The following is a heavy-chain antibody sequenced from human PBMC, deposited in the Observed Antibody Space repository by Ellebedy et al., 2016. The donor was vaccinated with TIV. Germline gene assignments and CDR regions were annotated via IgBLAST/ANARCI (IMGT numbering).Heavy chain of an antibody. CDR1: GGSVSSSRDY. CDR2: IYYRGNT. CDR3: ARKDSNSWFEWFDP. V-gene: IGHV4-39*01. Sequence: MPGGSLRLSCTVSGGSVSSSRDYWAWIRQPPGKGLEWIGNIYYRGNTYSNPSLKSRVTMSVDTSKSQRSLRLRSVTAADTAVYYCARKDSNSWFEWFDPWGQGTLVTVSS. J-gene: IGHJ5*02. D-gene: IGHD3-10*01.